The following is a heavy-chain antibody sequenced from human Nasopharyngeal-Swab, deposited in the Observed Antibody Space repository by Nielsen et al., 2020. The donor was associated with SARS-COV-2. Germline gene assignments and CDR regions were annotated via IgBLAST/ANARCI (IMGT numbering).Heavy chain of an antibody. Sequence: SETLSLTCSVSDDSLRRGGFYCTWIRQPAGRGLEVIGRTSIRGTTNYSPPFKNRVTMSLDTSKKQFFLRLASVSAADTAIYYCARGRPGTYYTYYYGLDVWGQGTTVTVSS. CDR1: DDSLRRGGFY. D-gene: IGHD1-26*01. CDR2: TSIRGTT. V-gene: IGHV4-61*02. J-gene: IGHJ6*02. CDR3: ARGRPGTYYTYYYGLDV.